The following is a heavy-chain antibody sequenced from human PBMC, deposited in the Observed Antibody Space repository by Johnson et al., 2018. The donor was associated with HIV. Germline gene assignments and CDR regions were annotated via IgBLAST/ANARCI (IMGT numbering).Heavy chain of an antibody. V-gene: IGHV3-11*04. Sequence: QMLLVESGGGLVKPGGSLRLSCAASGISFSDYYMSWIRQAPGRGLEWISYISSRGRAAYYADSVKGRITISRDNAKNSLSLHMDSRGAEDTAVYYCAKDRQFWGWYDACDIWGQGTMVTVSS. D-gene: IGHD3-3*01. CDR3: AKDRQFWGWYDACDI. CDR2: ISSRGRAA. J-gene: IGHJ3*02. CDR1: GISFSDYY.